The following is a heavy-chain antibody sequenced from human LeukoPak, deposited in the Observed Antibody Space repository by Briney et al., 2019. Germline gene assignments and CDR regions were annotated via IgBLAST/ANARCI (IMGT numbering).Heavy chain of an antibody. V-gene: IGHV3-23*01. CDR1: GFTFSSYA. CDR2: ISGSGGST. Sequence: GGSLRLSCAASGFTFSSYAMSWVRQAPGKGLEWVSAISGSGGSTYCADSVKGRFTISRDNSKNTLYLQMNSLRAEDTAVYYCAKDDWELLWIGNYWGQGTLVTVSS. J-gene: IGHJ4*02. D-gene: IGHD1-26*01. CDR3: AKDDWELLWIGNY.